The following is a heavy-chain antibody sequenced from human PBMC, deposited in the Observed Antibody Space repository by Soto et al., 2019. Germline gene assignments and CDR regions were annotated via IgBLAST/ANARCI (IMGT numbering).Heavy chain of an antibody. CDR2: IIPIFGTA. CDR3: XXXXWRFGELLQXXXXXV. J-gene: IGHJ3*01. CDR1: GGTFSSYA. D-gene: IGHD3-10*01. Sequence: QVQLVQSGAEVKKPGSSVKVSCKASGGTFSSYAISWVRQAPGQGLEWMGGIIPIFGTANYAQKFQGRVKITADESTSTAYMELSSLRSEDTAXXXXXXXXWRFGELLQXXXXXVWGQ. V-gene: IGHV1-69*01.